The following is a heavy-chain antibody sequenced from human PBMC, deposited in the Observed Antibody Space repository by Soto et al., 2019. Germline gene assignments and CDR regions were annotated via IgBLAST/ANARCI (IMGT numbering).Heavy chain of an antibody. J-gene: IGHJ5*02. D-gene: IGHD2-2*01. V-gene: IGHV3-23*01. CDR3: ATHAWDL. CDR1: GITFSRYD. Sequence: EVQLLESGGGLVQPGGSLRLSCEASGITFSRYDMSWVRQAPGKGLEWVSAINGGRSFYGDSVEGRFTVSRDNSKNTPYLQMTSLRVEDTAIYYCATHAWDLWGQGTLVTVSS. CDR2: INGGRS.